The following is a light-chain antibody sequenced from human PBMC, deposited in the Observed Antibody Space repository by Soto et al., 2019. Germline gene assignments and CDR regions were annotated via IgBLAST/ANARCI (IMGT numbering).Light chain of an antibody. CDR3: SSYAGSNNLL. CDR1: SSDVGAYNY. V-gene: IGLV2-8*01. Sequence: QSVLTQPPSASGSPGQSVTLSCTGTSSDVGAYNYVSWYQQYPGKAPKLIIYEVNKRPSGVPDRFSGSKSGNTASLTVSGLQADDESDYYCSSYAGSNNLLFGGGTKLTVL. CDR2: EVN. J-gene: IGLJ2*01.